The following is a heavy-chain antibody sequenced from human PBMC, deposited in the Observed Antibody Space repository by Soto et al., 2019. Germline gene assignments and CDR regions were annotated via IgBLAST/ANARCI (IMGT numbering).Heavy chain of an antibody. CDR3: ARDPPSGTTLDWFDS. CDR2: ISSSGSFM. J-gene: IGHJ5*01. Sequence: PGGSLRLSCAASGFSFSSDSMGWVRQAPGKGLEWVASISSSGSFMNYADSVKGRFTISRDDAKNSLYLQMRSLKDEDTAVYYCARDPPSGTTLDWFDSWGQGTLVTVYS. CDR1: GFSFSSDS. V-gene: IGHV3-21*01. D-gene: IGHD1-7*01.